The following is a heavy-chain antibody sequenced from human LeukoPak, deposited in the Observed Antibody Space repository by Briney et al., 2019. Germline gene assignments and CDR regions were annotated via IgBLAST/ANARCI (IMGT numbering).Heavy chain of an antibody. Sequence: SQTLSLTCTVSGGSISSGTYYWNWIRQPPGKGLECIGYISQSGSTSYNPSLKSRVTISVDRSKNQFSLNLTSVTAADTAVYYCARGRGVGAPSGFFDYWGQGTLVTVSS. D-gene: IGHD1-26*01. CDR1: GGSISSGTYY. CDR3: ARGRGVGAPSGFFDY. J-gene: IGHJ4*02. V-gene: IGHV4-30-2*01. CDR2: ISQSGST.